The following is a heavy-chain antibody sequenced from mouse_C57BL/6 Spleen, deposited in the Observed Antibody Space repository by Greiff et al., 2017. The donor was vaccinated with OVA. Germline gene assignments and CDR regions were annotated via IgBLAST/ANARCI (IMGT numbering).Heavy chain of an antibody. Sequence: EVQLQQSGAELVRPGASVKLSCTASGFNIKDDYMHWVKQRPEQGLEWIGWIDPENGDTEYASKFQGKATITADTSSNTAYLQLSSLTSEDTAVYYCTTRELDYWGQGTSVTVSS. V-gene: IGHV14-4*01. CDR1: GFNIKDDY. J-gene: IGHJ4*01. CDR2: IDPENGDT. CDR3: TTRELDY.